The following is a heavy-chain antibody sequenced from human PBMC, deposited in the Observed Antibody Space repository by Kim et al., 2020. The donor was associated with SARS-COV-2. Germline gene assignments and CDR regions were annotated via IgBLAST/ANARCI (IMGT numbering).Heavy chain of an antibody. CDR1: GGSISSSSYY. V-gene: IGHV4-39*01. Sequence: SETLSLTCTVSGGSISSSSYYWGWIRQPPGKGLEWIGSIYYSGSTYYNPSLKSRVTISVDTSKNQFSLKLSSVTAADTAVYYCARSYYYGSGSYYGIFDYWGQGTLVTVSS. J-gene: IGHJ4*02. CDR3: ARSYYYGSGSYYGIFDY. CDR2: IYYSGST. D-gene: IGHD3-10*01.